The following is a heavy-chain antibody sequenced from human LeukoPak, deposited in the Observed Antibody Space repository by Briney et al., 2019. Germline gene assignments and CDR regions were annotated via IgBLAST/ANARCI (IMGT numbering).Heavy chain of an antibody. Sequence: SETLSLTCTVSGGSISSGDYYWSWIRQSPGKGLEWIGYIYYSGSTYYNPSLKSRLTISVDTSKNQFSLKLSSVTAADTAVYFCARDPIAAAEPIDYWGQGTLVTVSS. CDR2: IYYSGST. CDR3: ARDPIAAAEPIDY. D-gene: IGHD6-13*01. CDR1: GGSISSGDYY. J-gene: IGHJ4*02. V-gene: IGHV4-30-4*01.